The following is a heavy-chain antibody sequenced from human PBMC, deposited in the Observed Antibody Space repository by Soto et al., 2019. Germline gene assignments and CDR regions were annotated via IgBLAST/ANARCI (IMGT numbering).Heavy chain of an antibody. Sequence: SETLSLTCSVSGGTINSGDYFWSWIRQPPGKGLEWIGYIYYSGSTYYNPSLKSRVTISVDTSKNQFSLKLSSVTAADTAVYYCARDYSNYAAYYYYGMDVWGQGTTVTVSS. CDR2: IYYSGST. D-gene: IGHD4-4*01. V-gene: IGHV4-30-4*01. J-gene: IGHJ6*02. CDR3: ARDYSNYAAYYYYGMDV. CDR1: GGTINSGDYF.